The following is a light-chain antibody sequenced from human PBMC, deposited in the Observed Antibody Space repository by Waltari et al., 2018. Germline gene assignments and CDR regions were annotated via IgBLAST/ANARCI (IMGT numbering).Light chain of an antibody. CDR2: GNS. CDR3: QSYDSSLSGPRV. J-gene: IGLJ3*02. V-gene: IGLV1-40*01. Sequence: QSVLTQPPSVSGAPGQRVTISCTGSSSNIGAGYDVHWYQQLPGTAPKLLIHGNSSRPSGVPDRFSGSKSGTSASLAITGLQAEDEADYYCQSYDSSLSGPRVFGGGTKLTVL. CDR1: SSNIGAGYD.